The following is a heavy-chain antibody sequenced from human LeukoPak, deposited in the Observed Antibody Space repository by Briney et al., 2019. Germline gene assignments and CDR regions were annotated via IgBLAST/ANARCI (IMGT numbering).Heavy chain of an antibody. Sequence: SQTLSLTCAVSGGSISGGGYSWSWIRQPPGKGLEWIGYIYHSGSTYYNPSLKSRVTISVDRSKNQFSLKLSSVTAADTAVYYCARDFPGGWFDPWGQGTLVTVSS. CDR2: IYHSGST. J-gene: IGHJ5*02. CDR1: GGSISGGGYS. V-gene: IGHV4-30-2*01. CDR3: ARDFPGGWFDP.